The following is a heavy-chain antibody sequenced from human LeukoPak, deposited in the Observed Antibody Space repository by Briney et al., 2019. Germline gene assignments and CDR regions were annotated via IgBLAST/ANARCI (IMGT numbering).Heavy chain of an antibody. Sequence: PGGSLRLSCAASGFTFSSYWMHWVRQAPGKGLVWVSRINSDGSSTSYADSVKGRFTISRDNAKNTLYLQMNSLRAEDTAVYYCAREGVTTDSDAFDIWGQGTMVTVPS. J-gene: IGHJ3*02. V-gene: IGHV3-74*01. CDR2: INSDGSST. D-gene: IGHD4-11*01. CDR3: AREGVTTDSDAFDI. CDR1: GFTFSSYW.